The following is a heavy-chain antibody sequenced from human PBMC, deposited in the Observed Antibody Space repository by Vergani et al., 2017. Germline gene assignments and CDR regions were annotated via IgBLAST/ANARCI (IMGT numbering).Heavy chain of an antibody. D-gene: IGHD2-15*01. Sequence: QVQLVQSGAEVKKPGSSVKVSCKASGGPFSSYAISWVRQAPGQGLGWMGGIIPIFGTANYAQKFQGRVTITADESTSTAYMELSSLRSEDTAVYYCARDLEWSSGGSCYGYWGQGTLVTVSS. V-gene: IGHV1-69*01. J-gene: IGHJ4*02. CDR1: GGPFSSYA. CDR3: ARDLEWSSGGSCYGY. CDR2: IIPIFGTA.